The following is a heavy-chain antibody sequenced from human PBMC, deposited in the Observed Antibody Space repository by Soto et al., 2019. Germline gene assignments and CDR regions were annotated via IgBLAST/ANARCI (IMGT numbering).Heavy chain of an antibody. Sequence: GGSLRLSCGASGFTFSNYYMSWIRQAPGKGLEWVSYISSTGMTIYYADSVKGRFTVSRDNAQNSLSLKLNSLRVEDTAVYYCARSYSSGWEFDYWGQGTQVTVSS. V-gene: IGHV3-11*01. D-gene: IGHD6-19*01. CDR1: GFTFSNYY. CDR3: ARSYSSGWEFDY. CDR2: ISSTGMTI. J-gene: IGHJ4*02.